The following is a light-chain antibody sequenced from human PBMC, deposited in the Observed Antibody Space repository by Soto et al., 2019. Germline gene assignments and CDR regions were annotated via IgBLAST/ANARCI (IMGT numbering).Light chain of an antibody. CDR3: CSYSGSDSLL. CDR1: SSDVGSYNY. J-gene: IGLJ2*01. CDR2: DVS. Sequence: QSALTQPRSVSGSPGESVTISCSGTSSDVGSYNYVSWYQQYPGKAPKVMIYDVSERPSEVPVRFSGSKSGNTASLTISGLQAEEEAEYFCCSYSGSDSLLFGGGTKLPV. V-gene: IGLV2-11*01.